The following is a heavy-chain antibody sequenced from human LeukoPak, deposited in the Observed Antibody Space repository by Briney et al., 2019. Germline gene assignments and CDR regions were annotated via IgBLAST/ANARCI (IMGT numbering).Heavy chain of an antibody. CDR3: AKAPGVAGNRQYYFDY. CDR1: GFTVSSNY. CDR2: IYSGGST. J-gene: IGHJ4*02. D-gene: IGHD6-19*01. Sequence: GGSLRLSCAASGFTVSSNYMSWVRQAPGKGLEWVSVIYSGGSTYYADSVKGRFTISRDNSKNTLYLQMNSLRAEDTAVYYCAKAPGVAGNRQYYFDYWGQGTLVTVSS. V-gene: IGHV3-53*01.